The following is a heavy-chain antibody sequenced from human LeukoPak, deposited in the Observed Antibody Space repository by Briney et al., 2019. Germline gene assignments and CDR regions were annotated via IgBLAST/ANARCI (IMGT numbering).Heavy chain of an antibody. D-gene: IGHD6-19*01. V-gene: IGHV1-2*02. CDR1: GYTFTGYY. J-gene: IGHJ4*02. CDR3: ARAVAGIDY. Sequence: ASVKVSCKASGYTFTGYYMHWVRQAPGQGLEWMGWINPNSGGTNYAQNFQGRVSMTRDTSISTAYMDLNRLRSDDTAVYYCARAVAGIDYWGQGTLVTVSS. CDR2: INPNSGGT.